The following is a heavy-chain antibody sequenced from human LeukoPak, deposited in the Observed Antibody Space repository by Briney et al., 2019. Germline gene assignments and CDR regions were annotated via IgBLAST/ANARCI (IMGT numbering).Heavy chain of an antibody. CDR3: AREGITMLRGAFAN. Sequence: GGSLRLSCAASGCTFSSYSMNWVRQAPGKGLEWVSSISSSSSYIYYADSVKGRFTISRDNAKNSLYLQMNSLRAEDTAVYYCAREGITMLRGAFANWGQGTLVTVSS. D-gene: IGHD3-10*01. CDR1: GCTFSSYS. J-gene: IGHJ4*02. CDR2: ISSSSSYI. V-gene: IGHV3-21*01.